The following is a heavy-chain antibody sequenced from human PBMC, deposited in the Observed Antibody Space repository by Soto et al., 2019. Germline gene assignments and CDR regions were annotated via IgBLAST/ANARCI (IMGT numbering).Heavy chain of an antibody. D-gene: IGHD2-15*01. CDR2: LSGSGGST. V-gene: IGHV3-23*01. Sequence: PGGSLRLSCAASGFTFSSYAMSWVRQAPGKGLEWVSALSGSGGSTYYADSVKGRFTISRDNSKNTLYRQMNSLRAEYTAVYYCAKDAARAFDIWGQGTMVTVSS. CDR1: GFTFSSYA. J-gene: IGHJ3*02. CDR3: AKDAARAFDI.